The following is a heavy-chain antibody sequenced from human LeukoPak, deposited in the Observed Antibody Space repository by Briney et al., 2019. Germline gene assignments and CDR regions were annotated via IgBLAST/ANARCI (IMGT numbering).Heavy chain of an antibody. CDR2: IGSSSNYR. CDR1: GFTFSSYS. Sequence: GGSLRLPCAASGFTFSSYSMNWVRQAPGKGLEWVSSIGSSSNYRYYADSVKGRFTISRDNAKNSLYLQMNSLRVEDTAVYYCARALYYDSSGYTNWFDPWGQGTLVTVSS. J-gene: IGHJ5*02. CDR3: ARALYYDSSGYTNWFDP. D-gene: IGHD3-22*01. V-gene: IGHV3-21*01.